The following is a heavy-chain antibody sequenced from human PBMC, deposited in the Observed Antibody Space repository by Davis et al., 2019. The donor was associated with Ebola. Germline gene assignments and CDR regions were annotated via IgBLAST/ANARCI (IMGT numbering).Heavy chain of an antibody. CDR2: IYSGGST. CDR3: ARDPHNRNYWDY. D-gene: IGHD3-16*01. J-gene: IGHJ4*02. V-gene: IGHV3-66*01. CDR1: GFTVSSNY. Sequence: GGSLRLSCAASGFTVSSNYMSWVRQAPGKGLEWVSVIYSGGSTYYADSVKGRFTISRDNSKNTLYLQMNSLRAEDTAVYYCARDPHNRNYWDYWGQGTLVTVSS.